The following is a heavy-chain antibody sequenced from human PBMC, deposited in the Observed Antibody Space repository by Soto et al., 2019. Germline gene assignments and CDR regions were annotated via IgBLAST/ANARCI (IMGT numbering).Heavy chain of an antibody. Sequence: QVQLVESGGRVVHPCTSLRLCCEVSVFSFNSYAMHWVRQAPGKGLEWVAAITFDGSSQFYAGSLMGRFTISRDNSRNTLFLDLTSLRPEDTAMYFCAKDRPGYCSDGLCYEHFHYGMDVWGQGTTVTV. J-gene: IGHJ6*02. CDR3: AKDRPGYCSDGLCYEHFHYGMDV. CDR2: ITFDGSSQ. V-gene: IGHV3-30*04. CDR1: VFSFNSYA. D-gene: IGHD2-15*01.